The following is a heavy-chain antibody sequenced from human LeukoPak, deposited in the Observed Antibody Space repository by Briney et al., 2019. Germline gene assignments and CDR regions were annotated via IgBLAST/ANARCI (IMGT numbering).Heavy chain of an antibody. CDR3: ARWKETGYDAFDI. Sequence: SETLSLTCAVYGGSFSGYYWSWIRQPPGKGLEWIGEINHSGSTNYNPSLKSRVTISVDTSKNQFSLRLSSVTAADTALYYCARWKETGYDAFDIWGQGTMVTVSS. CDR1: GGSFSGYY. CDR2: INHSGST. D-gene: IGHD5-18*01. V-gene: IGHV4-34*01. J-gene: IGHJ3*02.